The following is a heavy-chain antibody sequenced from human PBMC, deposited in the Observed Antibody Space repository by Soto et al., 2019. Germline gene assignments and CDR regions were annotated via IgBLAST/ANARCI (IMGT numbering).Heavy chain of an antibody. CDR3: ARDVWGSPYYDFWSGSKGWFDP. V-gene: IGHV1-18*01. CDR2: ISAYNGNT. J-gene: IGHJ5*02. CDR1: GYTFTSYG. D-gene: IGHD3-3*01. Sequence: ASVKVSCKASGYTFTSYGISWVRQAPGQGLEWMGWISAYNGNTNYAQKLQGRATMTTDTSTSTAYMELRSLRSDDTAVYYCARDVWGSPYYDFWSGSKGWFDPWGQGTLVTVSS.